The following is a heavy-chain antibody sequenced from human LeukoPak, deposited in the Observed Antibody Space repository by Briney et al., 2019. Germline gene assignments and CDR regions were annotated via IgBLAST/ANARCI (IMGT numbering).Heavy chain of an antibody. CDR2: IWYDGSNK. J-gene: IGHJ4*02. V-gene: IGHV3-30*02. D-gene: IGHD1-26*01. CDR3: ATETRGSYSEY. CDR1: GFTFSSYG. Sequence: PGGSLRLSCAASGFTFSSYGMHWVRQAPGKGLEWVAVIWYDGSNKYYADSVKSRFTISRDNSKNTLYLQMNSLRDEDTAVYYCATETRGSYSEYWGQGTLLAVSS.